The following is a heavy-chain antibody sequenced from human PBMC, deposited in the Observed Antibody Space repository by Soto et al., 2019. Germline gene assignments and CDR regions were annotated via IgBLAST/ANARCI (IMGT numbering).Heavy chain of an antibody. CDR1: GGSISSYY. CDR3: ARYKSNYYYGMDV. J-gene: IGHJ6*02. D-gene: IGHD1-20*01. CDR2: IYYSGIT. V-gene: IGHV4-59*01. Sequence: SETLSLTCTVSGGSISSYYWSWIRQPPGKGLEWIGYIYYSGITNYNPSLKSRVTISVDTSKNQFSLKLSSVTAADTAVYYCARYKSNYYYGMDVGGQGTTVTVSS.